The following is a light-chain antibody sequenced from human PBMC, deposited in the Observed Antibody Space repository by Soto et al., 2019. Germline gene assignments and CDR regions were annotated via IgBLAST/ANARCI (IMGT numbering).Light chain of an antibody. CDR3: QQSYSTPLT. CDR1: QSISSY. CDR2: AAS. J-gene: IGKJ4*01. Sequence: DIQMTQSPSSLSAPVGDRVTITCRASQSISSYLNWYQQKPGKAPKLLIYAASSLQSGVPSRFSGSGSGTDLTLTIGSLQPEDFATYDGQQSYSTPLTFGGGTKVEIK. V-gene: IGKV1-39*01.